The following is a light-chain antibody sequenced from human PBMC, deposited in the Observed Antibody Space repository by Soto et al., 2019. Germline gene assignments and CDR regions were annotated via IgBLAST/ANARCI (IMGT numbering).Light chain of an antibody. J-gene: IGLJ3*02. V-gene: IGLV2-14*01. CDR1: SSDVGNYKY. CDR3: FSYTSSHNLV. Sequence: QSVLTQPASVSGSPGQSITISCTGTSSDVGNYKYVSWYQQHPGKAPKLMIYEVSNRPSGVSNRFSGSKSGNTASLTISGLQAEDETDYYCFSYTSSHNLVFGGGTQLTVL. CDR2: EVS.